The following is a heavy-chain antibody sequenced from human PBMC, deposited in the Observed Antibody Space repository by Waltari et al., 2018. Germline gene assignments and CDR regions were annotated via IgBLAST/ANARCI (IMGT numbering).Heavy chain of an antibody. D-gene: IGHD1-26*01. J-gene: IGHJ4*02. CDR1: GYTFTGYQ. CDR3: ARDLVVGSGDY. Sequence: QVHLVQSGAEVKKPGASVKVSCKASGYTFTGYQIHWVRQAPGQGLEWMGWINPNLGGPNLGQNFQGRGTITRETSIRTAYMELSRLRSDDTAMYYCARDLVVGSGDYWGQGTLVTVSS. V-gene: IGHV1-2*02. CDR2: INPNLGGP.